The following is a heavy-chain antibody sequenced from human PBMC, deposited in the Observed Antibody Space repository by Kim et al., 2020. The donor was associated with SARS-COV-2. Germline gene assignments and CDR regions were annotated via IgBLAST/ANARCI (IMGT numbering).Heavy chain of an antibody. CDR3: ARDLVRGVIYFDY. Sequence: SQKFQGRVTITRDTSASTAYMELSSLRSEDTAVYYCARDLVRGVIYFDYWGQGTLVTVSS. J-gene: IGHJ4*02. D-gene: IGHD3-10*01. V-gene: IGHV1-3*01.